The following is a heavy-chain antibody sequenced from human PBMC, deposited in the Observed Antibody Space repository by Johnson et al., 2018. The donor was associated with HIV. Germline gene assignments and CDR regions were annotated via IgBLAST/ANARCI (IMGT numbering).Heavy chain of an antibody. CDR2: IWYDGSNK. Sequence: QVQLVESGGGVVQPGRSLRLSCVASGFRFTSYGIHWVRQAPGKGLEWVAVIWYDGSNKYYADSVKGRFTISRDNSKSTLYLQINSLRAEDTAVYYCAILEVVPSAIHSPDAFDIWGQGTMVTVSS. D-gene: IGHD2-2*01. V-gene: IGHV3-33*01. J-gene: IGHJ3*02. CDR3: AILEVVPSAIHSPDAFDI. CDR1: GFRFTSYG.